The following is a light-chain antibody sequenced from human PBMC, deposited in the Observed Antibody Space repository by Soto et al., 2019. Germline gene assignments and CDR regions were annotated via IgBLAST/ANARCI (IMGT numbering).Light chain of an antibody. CDR1: SSDVGGHNS. Sequence: QSVLTQPASVSGSPGQSITISCTGTSSDVGGHNSVSWYRQDPGKAPKLMIYDVSNRPSGVSDRLSGSKSGNTASLTISGLQIEDEADYYCSSFTSSVTYVFGTGTRSPS. CDR3: SSFTSSVTYV. CDR2: DVS. J-gene: IGLJ1*01. V-gene: IGLV2-14*01.